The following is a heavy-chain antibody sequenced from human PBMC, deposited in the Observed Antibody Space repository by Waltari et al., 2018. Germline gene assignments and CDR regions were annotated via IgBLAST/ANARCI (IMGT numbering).Heavy chain of an antibody. CDR1: RYAISSGYY. CDR3: ARGAAIAATGPTYYMDV. Sequence: QVQLQESGPGLVKPSETLSLTCAVARYAISSGYYWGWIGQPPGKRLEWIGSSHTSGSTYYNPSLKSRVTKSVGTSKSQFSLKLSSVTAADTAVYYCARGAAIAATGPTYYMDVWGKGTTVTVSS. CDR2: SHTSGST. J-gene: IGHJ6*03. V-gene: IGHV4-38-2*01. D-gene: IGHD6-13*01.